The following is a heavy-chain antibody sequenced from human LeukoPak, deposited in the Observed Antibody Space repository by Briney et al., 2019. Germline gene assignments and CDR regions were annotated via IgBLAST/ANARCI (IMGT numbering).Heavy chain of an antibody. J-gene: IGHJ6*03. CDR3: ARDSSDSSSFYFYYMDV. CDR2: IYTSGST. D-gene: IGHD6-13*01. CDR1: GGSISSGSYY. Sequence: PSETLSLTCTVSGGSISSGSYYWSWIRQPAGKGLEWIGRIYTSGSTNYNPSLKSRVTISVDTSKNQFSLKLSSVTAADTAVYYCARDSSDSSSFYFYYMDVWGKGTTVTVSS. V-gene: IGHV4-61*02.